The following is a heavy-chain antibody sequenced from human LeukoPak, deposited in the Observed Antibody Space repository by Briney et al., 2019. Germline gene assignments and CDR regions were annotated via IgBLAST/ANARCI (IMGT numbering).Heavy chain of an antibody. D-gene: IGHD2-2*02. CDR2: INPNSGGT. Sequence: ASVKVSCKASGYTFTGYYMHWVRQAPGQGLEWMGWINPNSGGTNYAQKFQGRVTMTRDTSISTAYMELSRLRSDDTAVYYCARDGAVVPAAIEFDYWGQGTLVTVSS. V-gene: IGHV1-2*02. J-gene: IGHJ4*02. CDR1: GYTFTGYY. CDR3: ARDGAVVPAAIEFDY.